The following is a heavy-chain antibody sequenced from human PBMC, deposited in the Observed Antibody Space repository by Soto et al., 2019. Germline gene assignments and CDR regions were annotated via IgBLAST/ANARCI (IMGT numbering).Heavy chain of an antibody. CDR2: ISVSGGST. J-gene: IGHJ6*02. D-gene: IGHD2-2*01. V-gene: IGHV3-23*01. CDR3: AKLTKYSSSWHRNYYYYYGMDL. Sequence: QLLESGGGLVQPGGSLRLSCAASAFPFSTYAMSWVRRAPGKGLEWVSIISVSGGSTYSADSVKGRFTISRDNSKNTLYLQIDSLRADDTAVYYCAKLTKYSSSWHRNYYYYYGMDLWGQGTTVTVS. CDR1: AFPFSTYA.